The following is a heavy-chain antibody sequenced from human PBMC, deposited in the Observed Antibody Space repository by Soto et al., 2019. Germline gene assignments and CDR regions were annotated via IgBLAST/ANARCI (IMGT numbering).Heavy chain of an antibody. Sequence: GGSLRLSCAASGFTFSSYSMNWVRQAPGKGLEWVSSISSSSSYIYYADSVKGRFTISRDNAKNSLYLQMNSLRAEDTAVYYCARDGTPLTGIAAAGTLQHWGQGTLVTVSS. CDR2: ISSSSSYI. J-gene: IGHJ1*01. CDR1: GFTFSSYS. CDR3: ARDGTPLTGIAAAGTLQH. D-gene: IGHD6-13*01. V-gene: IGHV3-21*01.